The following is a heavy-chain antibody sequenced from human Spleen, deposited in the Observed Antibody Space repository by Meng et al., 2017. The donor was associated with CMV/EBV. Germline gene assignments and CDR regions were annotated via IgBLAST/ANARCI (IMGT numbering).Heavy chain of an antibody. CDR3: ASTIVVVTSDAFDI. CDR1: GDSISSHY. J-gene: IGHJ3*02. D-gene: IGHD3-22*01. CDR2: VYYSGST. Sequence: SETLSLTCTVSGDSISSHYWTWIRQPPGKGLEWIGYVYYSGSTNYNPSLKSRVTISVDTSKNQFSLKLSSVTAADTAVYYCASTIVVVTSDAFDIWGQGTMVTVSS. V-gene: IGHV4-59*11.